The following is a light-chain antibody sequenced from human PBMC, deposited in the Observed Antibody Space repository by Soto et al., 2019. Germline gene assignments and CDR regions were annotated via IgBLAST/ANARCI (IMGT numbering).Light chain of an antibody. CDR1: QSVSSN. Sequence: EIVMTQSPATLSVSPGERATLSYRASQSVSSNLAWYQQKPGQAPRLLIYGASTRATGIPARFSGSGSGTEFTLTISSLQSEDFAVYYCQQYNTWPLFGPGTKVDFK. J-gene: IGKJ3*01. V-gene: IGKV3-15*01. CDR2: GAS. CDR3: QQYNTWPL.